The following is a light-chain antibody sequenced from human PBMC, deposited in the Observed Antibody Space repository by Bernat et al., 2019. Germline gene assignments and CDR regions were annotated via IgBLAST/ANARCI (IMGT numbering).Light chain of an antibody. CDR2: DAS. CDR3: QRYNKWPWT. Sequence: EIVMTQSPATLSVSPGERATFSCRASQTISSGLVWYQQKPGRAPRLLIYDASTRATGIPARFSGSGSGTEFTLTISSLQSEDFAVYYCQRYNKWPWTFGQGTKVEIK. V-gene: IGKV3-15*01. CDR1: QTISSG. J-gene: IGKJ1*01.